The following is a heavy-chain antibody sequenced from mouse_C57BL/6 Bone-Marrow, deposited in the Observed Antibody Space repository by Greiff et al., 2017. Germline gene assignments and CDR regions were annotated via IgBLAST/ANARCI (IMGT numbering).Heavy chain of an antibody. J-gene: IGHJ1*03. CDR3: ARPYYSNYWYFDV. CDR1: GYTFTSYW. V-gene: IGHV1-55*01. D-gene: IGHD2-5*01. CDR2: IYPGSGST. Sequence: QVQLQQPGAELVKPGASVKMSCKASGYTFTSYWITWVKQRPGQGLAWIGDIYPGSGSTNYNEKFKSKATLTVDTSSSTAYMQRSSLTSEDSAVYYWARPYYSNYWYFDVWGTGTTVTGAS.